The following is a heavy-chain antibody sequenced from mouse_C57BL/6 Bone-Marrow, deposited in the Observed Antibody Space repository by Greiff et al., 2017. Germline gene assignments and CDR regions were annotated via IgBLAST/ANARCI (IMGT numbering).Heavy chain of an antibody. D-gene: IGHD1-1*01. Sequence: VQLQQSGTVLARPGASVKMSCKTSGYTFTSYWMHWVKQRPGQGLEWIGAIYPGNSDTSYNQKFKGKAKLTAVTSASTAYMELSSLTNEDSAVYYCTRKVLYGSSSYYFDYWGQGTTLTVSS. J-gene: IGHJ2*01. CDR3: TRKVLYGSSSYYFDY. CDR2: IYPGNSDT. CDR1: GYTFTSYW. V-gene: IGHV1-5*01.